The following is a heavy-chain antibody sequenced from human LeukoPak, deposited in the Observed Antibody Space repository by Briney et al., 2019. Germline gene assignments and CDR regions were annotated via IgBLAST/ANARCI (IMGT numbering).Heavy chain of an antibody. J-gene: IGHJ4*02. V-gene: IGHV3-23*01. CDR1: GFTFSSYA. D-gene: IGHD5-12*01. CDR3: ARDRGYDYVTHLDY. CDR2: ISGSGGST. Sequence: QTGGSLRLSCAASGFTFSSYAMSWVRRAPGKGLEWVSAISGSGGSTYYADSVKGRFTISRDNSKNTLYLQMNSLRAEDTAVYYCARDRGYDYVTHLDYWGQGTLVTVSS.